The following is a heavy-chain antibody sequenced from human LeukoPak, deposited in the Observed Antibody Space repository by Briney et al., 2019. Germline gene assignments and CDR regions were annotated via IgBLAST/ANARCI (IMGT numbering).Heavy chain of an antibody. V-gene: IGHV1-46*01. J-gene: IGHJ4*02. D-gene: IGHD4-11*01. CDR2: INPSGGST. CDR1: GYTFTSYY. Sequence: GASVKVSCKASGYTFTSYYMHWVRLAPGQGLEWTGMINPSGGSTSYAQKFQGRVTMTRDTSTSTVYMELSSLRSEDTAVYYCARQQGLQNLNFDYWGQGTLVTVSS. CDR3: ARQQGLQNLNFDY.